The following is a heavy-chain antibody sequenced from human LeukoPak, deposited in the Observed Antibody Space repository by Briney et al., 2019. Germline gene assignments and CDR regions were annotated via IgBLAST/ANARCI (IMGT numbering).Heavy chain of an antibody. Sequence: PPQTLSLTCAVSGGSISSGDYYWSWIRQPPGKGLEWIGYIYYSGSTYYNSSLKSRVTISLDTSKSHFSLKLTSVTAADTAVYYCARSRDYADRGWFDPWGQGTLVTVSS. J-gene: IGHJ5*02. CDR2: IYYSGST. D-gene: IGHD4-17*01. CDR1: GGSISSGDYY. CDR3: ARSRDYADRGWFDP. V-gene: IGHV4-30-4*08.